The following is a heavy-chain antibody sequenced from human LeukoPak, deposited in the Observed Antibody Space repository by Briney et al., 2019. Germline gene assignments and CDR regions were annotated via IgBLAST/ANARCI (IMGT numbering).Heavy chain of an antibody. D-gene: IGHD3-3*02. CDR2: INPNSGAT. V-gene: IGHV1-2*02. J-gene: IGHJ4*02. CDR1: GYTFTGYY. CDR3: ARGIRVPYYFDY. Sequence: GASVEVSCKASGYTFTGYYMHWVRQAPGQGLEWMGWINPNSGATNYAQKFQGRVTMTRDTSISTSYMELSRLRSDDTAVYYFARGIRVPYYFDYWGQGTLVTVSS.